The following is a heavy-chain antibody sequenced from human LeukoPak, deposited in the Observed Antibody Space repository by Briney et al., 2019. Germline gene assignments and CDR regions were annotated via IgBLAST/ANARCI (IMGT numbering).Heavy chain of an antibody. V-gene: IGHV3-23*01. D-gene: IGHD4-23*01. CDR1: GFTFSSYA. J-gene: IGHJ4*02. CDR3: ARRAGGYSHPYDY. Sequence: GGSLRLSCAASGFTFSSYAMSWVRQAPGKGLEWVSGISGSGGSTYYADSVKGRFTISRDNSKNTLYLQMNSLRAEDTAVYYCARRAGGYSHPYDYWGQGTLVTVSS. CDR2: ISGSGGST.